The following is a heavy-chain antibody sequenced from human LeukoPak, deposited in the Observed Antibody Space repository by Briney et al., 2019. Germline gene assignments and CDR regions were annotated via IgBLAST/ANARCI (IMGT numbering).Heavy chain of an antibody. CDR2: INPNSGGT. D-gene: IGHD3-9*01. CDR3: ARGGLTYYGILTGYYNY. V-gene: IGHV1-2*04. J-gene: IGHJ4*02. Sequence: GASVKVSCMASGYTFTGYYMHWVRPAPGQGLEWIGWINPNSGGTNYAQKFQGWVTMTRDTSISTAYMELSRLRSDDTAVYYCARGGLTYYGILTGYYNYWGLGTLVTVSS. CDR1: GYTFTGYY.